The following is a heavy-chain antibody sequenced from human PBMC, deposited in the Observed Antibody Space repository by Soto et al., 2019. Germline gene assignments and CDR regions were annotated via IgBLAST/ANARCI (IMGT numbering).Heavy chain of an antibody. CDR2: INPNSGGT. CDR3: ARCMITFGGVIVFDY. CDR1: GYTFTGYY. V-gene: IGHV1-2*02. J-gene: IGHJ4*02. Sequence: ASVKVSCKASGYTFTGYYMHWVRQAPGQGLEWMGWINPNSGGTSYAQKFQGRVTMTRDTSISTAYMELSRLRSDDTAVYYCARCMITFGGVIVFDYWGQGTLVTVSS. D-gene: IGHD3-16*02.